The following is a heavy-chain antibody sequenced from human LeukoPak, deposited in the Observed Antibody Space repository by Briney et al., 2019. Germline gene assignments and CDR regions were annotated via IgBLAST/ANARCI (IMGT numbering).Heavy chain of an antibody. J-gene: IGHJ4*02. CDR2: ISGSGGST. Sequence: GGSLRLSCAASGFTFSSYAMSWVRQAPGKGLEWVSHISGSGGSTYYADSVKGRFTISRDNSKNTLYLQMNSLRAEDTAVYYCARDWFHAIDYWGQGTLVTVSS. D-gene: IGHD2/OR15-2a*01. CDR1: GFTFSSYA. V-gene: IGHV3-23*01. CDR3: ARDWFHAIDY.